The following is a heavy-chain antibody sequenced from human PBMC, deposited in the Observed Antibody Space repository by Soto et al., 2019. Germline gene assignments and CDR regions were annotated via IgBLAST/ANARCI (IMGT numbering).Heavy chain of an antibody. V-gene: IGHV3-23*01. Sequence: GGSLRLSCAASGFTFSSYAMSWVRQAPGKGLEWVSAISGSGGSTYYADSVKGRFTISRDNSKNTLYLQMNSLRAEDTAVYYCAKNGLVVVVVITHFDYWGQGTLVTVSS. CDR2: ISGSGGST. CDR1: GFTFSSYA. CDR3: AKNGLVVVVVITHFDY. D-gene: IGHD3-22*01. J-gene: IGHJ4*02.